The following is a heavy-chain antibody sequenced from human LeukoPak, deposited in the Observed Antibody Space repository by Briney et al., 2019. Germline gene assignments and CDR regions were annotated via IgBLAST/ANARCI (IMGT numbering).Heavy chain of an antibody. J-gene: IGHJ4*02. CDR2: INPNSGGT. CDR3: ARGLENFDC. Sequence: GSSVKVSCKASGGTFSSYAISWVRQAPGQGLEWVGRINPNSGGTSFAQKFQGSVTMTRDTSISTAYMKLSRLRSDDTAVYYCARGLENFDCWGQGTLVTVSS. CDR1: GGTFSSYA. V-gene: IGHV1-2*06. D-gene: IGHD4-11*01.